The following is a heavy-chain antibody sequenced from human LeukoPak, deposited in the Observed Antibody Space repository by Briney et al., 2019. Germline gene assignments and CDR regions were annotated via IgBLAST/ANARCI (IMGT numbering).Heavy chain of an antibody. V-gene: IGHV4-59*08. Sequence: PSETLSLTCAVYGGSFSGYYWSWIRQPPGKGLEWIGYIYYSGSTNYNPSLKSRVTISVDTSKNQFSLKLSSVTAADTAVYYCARHAFTIFGVVYGMDVWGQGTTVTVSS. J-gene: IGHJ6*02. D-gene: IGHD3-3*01. CDR1: GGSFSGYY. CDR2: IYYSGST. CDR3: ARHAFTIFGVVYGMDV.